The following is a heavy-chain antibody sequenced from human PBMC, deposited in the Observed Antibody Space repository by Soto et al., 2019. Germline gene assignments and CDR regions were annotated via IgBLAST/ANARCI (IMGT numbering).Heavy chain of an antibody. CDR1: GYSFTSYW. J-gene: IGHJ6*04. CDR3: ARQQLALGYYYYYGMDV. D-gene: IGHD6-13*01. V-gene: IGHV5-51*01. Sequence: PXESLTMSFTGYGYSFTSYWIGWVRQMPGKGLEWMGIIYPGDSDTRYSPSFQGQVTISADKSISTAYLQWSSLKASDTAMYYCARQQLALGYYYYYGMDVWGKGTTVTVSS. CDR2: IYPGDSDT.